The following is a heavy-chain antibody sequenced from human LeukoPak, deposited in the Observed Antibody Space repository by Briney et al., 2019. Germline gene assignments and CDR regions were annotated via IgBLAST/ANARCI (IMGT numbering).Heavy chain of an antibody. Sequence: SETLSLTCTVSGYFISSGYYWGWIRQPPGKGLEWIGSIYHSGSTYYNPSLKSRVTISVDTSKNQFSLKLSSVTAADTAVYYCARDNSVEDTAWWFNPWGQGTLVTVSS. CDR1: GYFISSGYY. J-gene: IGHJ5*02. V-gene: IGHV4-38-2*02. D-gene: IGHD4-23*01. CDR3: ARDNSVEDTAWWFNP. CDR2: IYHSGST.